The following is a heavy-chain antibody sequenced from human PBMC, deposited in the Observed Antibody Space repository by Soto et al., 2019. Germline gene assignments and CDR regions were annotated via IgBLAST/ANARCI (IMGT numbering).Heavy chain of an antibody. CDR1: GYTFTSYG. D-gene: IGHD3-22*01. CDR2: ISAYNGNT. CDR3: ARGPYYYDSSHFDY. V-gene: IGHV1-18*01. J-gene: IGHJ4*02. Sequence: SVKISCRASGYTFTSYGLTCLQQAPGQGLEWMGWISAYNGNTNYAQKLQGRVTMTTDTSTSTAYMELRSLRSDDTAVYYCARGPYYYDSSHFDYWGQGTLVTVSS.